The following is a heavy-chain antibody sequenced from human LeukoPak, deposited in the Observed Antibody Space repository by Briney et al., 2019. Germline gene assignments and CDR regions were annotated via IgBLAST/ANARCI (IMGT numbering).Heavy chain of an antibody. J-gene: IGHJ5*02. V-gene: IGHV1-2*02. D-gene: IGHD3-3*01. CDR3: AREAGGVVTVGWFDP. CDR2: INPNSGGT. Sequence: ASVKVSCKASGYTFTGYYMHWVRQAPGQGLEWMGWINPNSGGTNYAQKFQGRVTMTRDTSISTAYMELSRLRSDDTAVYYCAREAGGVVTVGWFDPWGQGTLVTVSS. CDR1: GYTFTGYY.